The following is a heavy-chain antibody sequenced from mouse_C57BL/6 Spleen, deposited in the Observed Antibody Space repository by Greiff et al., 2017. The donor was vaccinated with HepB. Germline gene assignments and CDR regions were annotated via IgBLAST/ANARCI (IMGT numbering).Heavy chain of an antibody. Sequence: VQLKESGGGLVKPGGSLKLSCAASGFTFSDYGMHWVRQAPEKGLEWVAYISSGSSTIYYADTVKGRFTISRDNAKNTLFLQMTSLRSEDTAMYYCARTGEDYAMDYWGQGTSVTVSS. CDR2: ISSGSSTI. J-gene: IGHJ4*01. CDR3: ARTGEDYAMDY. CDR1: GFTFSDYG. D-gene: IGHD2-13*01. V-gene: IGHV5-17*01.